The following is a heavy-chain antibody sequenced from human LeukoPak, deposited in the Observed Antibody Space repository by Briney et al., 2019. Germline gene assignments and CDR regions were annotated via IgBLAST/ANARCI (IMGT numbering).Heavy chain of an antibody. Sequence: PGESLKISCKGSGYSFTSYWIGWARQMPGKGLEWMGIIYPGDSDTRYSPSFQGQVTISADKSISTAYLQWSSLKASDTAMYYCARRVDCTNGVCYRDDYFDYWGQGTLVTVSS. CDR3: ARRVDCTNGVCYRDDYFDY. CDR1: GYSFTSYW. J-gene: IGHJ4*02. V-gene: IGHV5-51*01. D-gene: IGHD2-8*01. CDR2: IYPGDSDT.